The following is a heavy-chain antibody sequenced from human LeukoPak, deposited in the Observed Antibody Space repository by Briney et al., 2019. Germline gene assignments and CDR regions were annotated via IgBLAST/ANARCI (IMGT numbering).Heavy chain of an antibody. D-gene: IGHD2/OR15-2a*01. CDR2: INSDGSWA. CDR3: VSFYETY. Sequence: GGSLRLSCAASGNYWMHRVRQAPGKGLVWVSHINSDGSWASYADSVKGRFTISKDNAKNTVYLQMNSLRAEDTAVYYCVSFYETYWGRGALVTVSS. CDR1: GNYW. J-gene: IGHJ4*02. V-gene: IGHV3-74*01.